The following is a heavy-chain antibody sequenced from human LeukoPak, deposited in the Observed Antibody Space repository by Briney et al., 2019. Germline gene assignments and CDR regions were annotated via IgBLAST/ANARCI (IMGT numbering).Heavy chain of an antibody. CDR3: ARDSVAMSTIRDFGY. CDR2: NSAYNGNT. Sequence: ASVKVSCKASGYIFTSYGVSWVRQAPGQGLEWMGGNSAYNGNTNYAQKHQGRVTMTTDTSTSTAYMELRSLRSDDTAVYYCARDSVAMSTIRDFGYWGQGTLVTVSS. J-gene: IGHJ4*02. D-gene: IGHD5-24*01. CDR1: GYIFTSYG. V-gene: IGHV1-18*01.